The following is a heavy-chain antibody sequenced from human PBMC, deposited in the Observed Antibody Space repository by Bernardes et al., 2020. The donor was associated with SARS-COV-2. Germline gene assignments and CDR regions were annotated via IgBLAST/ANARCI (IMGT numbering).Heavy chain of an antibody. CDR1: GGSISSYY. CDR3: AREPPRDGYNLGYYFDY. V-gene: IGHV4-4*07. CDR2: IYTSGST. Sequence: SETLSLTCTVSGGSISSYYWSWIRQPAGKGLEWIGRIYTSGSTNYNPSLKSRVTMSVDTSKNQFSLKLSSVTAADTAVYYCAREPPRDGYNLGYYFDYWGQGTLVTVSS. D-gene: IGHD5-12*01. J-gene: IGHJ4*02.